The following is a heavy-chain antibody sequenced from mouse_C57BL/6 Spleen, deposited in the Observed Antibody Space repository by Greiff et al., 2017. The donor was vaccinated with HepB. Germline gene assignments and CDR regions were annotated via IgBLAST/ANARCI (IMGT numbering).Heavy chain of an antibody. CDR2: IDPSDSYT. CDR1: GYTFTSYW. J-gene: IGHJ2*01. Sequence: QVQLQQPGAELVRPGTSVKLSCKASGYTFTSYWMHWVKQRPGQGLEWIGVIDPSDSYTNYNQKFKGKATLTVDTSSSTAYMQLSSLTSEDSAVYYCARDSSFYFDYWGQGTTLTVSS. D-gene: IGHD2-12*01. CDR3: ARDSSFYFDY. V-gene: IGHV1-59*01.